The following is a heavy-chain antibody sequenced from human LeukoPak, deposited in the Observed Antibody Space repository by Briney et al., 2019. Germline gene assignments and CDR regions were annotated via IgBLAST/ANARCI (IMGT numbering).Heavy chain of an antibody. V-gene: IGHV3-23*01. Sequence: GGSLRLSCAASGFTFSSYAMSWVRQAPGKGLEWVSAISGSGGSTYYIDSVKGRFTISRDNSKNTLFLQMNSLRAEDMAVYYCAKTAGGHCSGGSCEVDYWGQGTLVTVSS. CDR3: AKTAGGHCSGGSCEVDY. D-gene: IGHD2-15*01. CDR1: GFTFSSYA. J-gene: IGHJ4*02. CDR2: ISGSGGST.